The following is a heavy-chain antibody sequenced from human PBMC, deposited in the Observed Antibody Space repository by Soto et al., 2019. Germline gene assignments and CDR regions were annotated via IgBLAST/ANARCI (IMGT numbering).Heavy chain of an antibody. Sequence: QVQLVESGGGVVQPGRSLRLSCAASRFTFSNYCMHWVRQAPGKGLEWVAVKWYDGSNKYYADSVKGRFTISRDNSKNTLYLQMNSLRAEDTDVYYCARDDIPGRAVAIYGMDVWGQGTTVTVSS. CDR1: RFTFSNYC. D-gene: IGHD6-19*01. CDR3: ARDDIPGRAVAIYGMDV. J-gene: IGHJ6*02. V-gene: IGHV3-33*01. CDR2: KWYDGSNK.